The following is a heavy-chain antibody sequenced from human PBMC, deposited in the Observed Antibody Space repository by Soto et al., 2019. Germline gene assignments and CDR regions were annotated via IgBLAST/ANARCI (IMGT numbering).Heavy chain of an antibody. Sequence: QVQLQESGPGLVKPSQTLSLTCTVSGGSINSGGYCWRWLRQHPGKGLDWIGCISYGGSASYNPSLKSRVTISVGTSKNQFSLKLACVTAADTAVYYCSRGILVWGQGALITVSS. CDR2: ISYGGSA. CDR3: SRGILV. V-gene: IGHV4-31*03. J-gene: IGHJ4*02. D-gene: IGHD5-18*01. CDR1: GGSINSGGYC.